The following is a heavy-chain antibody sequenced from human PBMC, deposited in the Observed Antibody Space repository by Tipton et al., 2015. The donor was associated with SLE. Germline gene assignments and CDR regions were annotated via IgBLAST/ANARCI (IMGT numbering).Heavy chain of an antibody. J-gene: IGHJ6*03. CDR1: GGSISSSSYY. CDR3: ARQGASYYNYYMDV. Sequence: LRLSCTVSGGSISSSSYYWGWIRQPPGKGLVWIGSIYYSGSTYYNPSLKSRVTISVDTSKNQFSLKLSSVTAADTAVYYCARQGASYYNYYMDVWGKGTTVTVSS. CDR2: IYYSGST. V-gene: IGHV4-39*01. D-gene: IGHD1-26*01.